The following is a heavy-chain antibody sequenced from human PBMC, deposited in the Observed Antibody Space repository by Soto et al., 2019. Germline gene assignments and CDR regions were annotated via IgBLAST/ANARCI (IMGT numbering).Heavy chain of an antibody. CDR2: IYYSGST. CDR3: ARGTGTLGEYNWFDP. V-gene: IGHV4-30-4*01. CDR1: GGSISSGDYY. D-gene: IGHD3-10*01. J-gene: IGHJ5*02. Sequence: SETLSLTCTVSGGSISSGDYYWSWIRQPPGKGLEWIGYIYYSGSTYYNPSLKSRVTISVDTSKNQFSLKLSSVTAADTAVYSCARGTGTLGEYNWFDPWGQGTLVTVS.